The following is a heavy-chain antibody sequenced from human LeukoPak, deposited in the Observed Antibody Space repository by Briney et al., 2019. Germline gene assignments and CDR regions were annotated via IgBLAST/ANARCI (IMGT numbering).Heavy chain of an antibody. D-gene: IGHD2-15*01. J-gene: IGHJ4*02. Sequence: PGGSLRLSRAASGFSFSAYWMTWVRQAPGTGLEGVANINPAGTETYYVDPVKGRFTISRDNAKNLLYLQMNSLRAEDTAVYYCARFGYVAAVDLWGQGTLVTVSS. CDR1: GFSFSAYW. V-gene: IGHV3-7*01. CDR2: INPAGTET. CDR3: ARFGYVAAVDL.